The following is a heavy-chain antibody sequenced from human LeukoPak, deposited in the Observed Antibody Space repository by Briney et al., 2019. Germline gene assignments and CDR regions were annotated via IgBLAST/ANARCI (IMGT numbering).Heavy chain of an antibody. Sequence: ASVKVSCKASGGTLSSYAISWVRQAPGQGLEWMGRIIPILGIANYAQKFQGRVTITADKSTSTAYMELSSLRSEVTAVYYCASPVYSNYGTDAFDIWGQGTMVTVSS. D-gene: IGHD4-11*01. J-gene: IGHJ3*02. CDR1: GGTLSSYA. CDR3: ASPVYSNYGTDAFDI. CDR2: IIPILGIA. V-gene: IGHV1-69*04.